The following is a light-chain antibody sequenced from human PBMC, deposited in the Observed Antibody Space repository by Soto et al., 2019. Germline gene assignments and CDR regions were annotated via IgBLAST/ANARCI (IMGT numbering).Light chain of an antibody. Sequence: DIQMTQSPSSVSASVGDRVTITCRASQDITYWLAWYQQTPGKVPKVLIYDASSLQGGVPSRFSGSGSGTDFTLTISSLQTEDSANYYCQQAHSFPLTFGGGTKVEIK. CDR1: QDITYW. V-gene: IGKV1D-12*01. J-gene: IGKJ4*01. CDR2: DAS. CDR3: QQAHSFPLT.